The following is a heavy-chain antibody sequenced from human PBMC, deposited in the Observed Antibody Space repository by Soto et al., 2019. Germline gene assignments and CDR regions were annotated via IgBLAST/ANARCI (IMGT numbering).Heavy chain of an antibody. CDR1: GYSFATYG. D-gene: IGHD3-22*01. J-gene: IGHJ4*02. CDR3: ATEPIYYNDGSGYYPLGH. V-gene: IGHV1-18*04. Sequence: ASVKVSCKASGYSFATYGFSWVRQAPGQGLECVGWISAHNGDTHYSQKFQGRVTLTTDTSTNTGYMELRSLTSDDTAVYFCATEPIYYNDGSGYYPLGHWGQGTLVTVS. CDR2: ISAHNGDT.